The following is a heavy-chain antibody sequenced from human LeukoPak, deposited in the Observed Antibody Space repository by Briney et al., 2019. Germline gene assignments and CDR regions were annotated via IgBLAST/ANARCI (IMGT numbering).Heavy chain of an antibody. CDR3: ARKGSQWDLLVDH. CDR1: GFTFSSHS. CDR2: ITSSSRYI. J-gene: IGHJ4*02. Sequence: PGVSLRLSCVASGFTFSSHSMTWVRQAPGKGLEWISSITSSSRYIYYADSVTGRFTISRDNAKNSLFLQMNSLRADDTAFYYCARKGSQWDLLVDHWGQGTLVTVSS. D-gene: IGHD1-26*01. V-gene: IGHV3-21*01.